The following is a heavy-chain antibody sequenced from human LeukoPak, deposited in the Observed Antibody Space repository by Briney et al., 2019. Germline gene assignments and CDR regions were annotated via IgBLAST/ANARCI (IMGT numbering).Heavy chain of an antibody. CDR1: GGSFSGYY. CDR2: INRSGST. CDR3: ARGLSEDYDDSNGFYYVFDY. Sequence: SETLSLTCAIYGGSFSGYYWSWIRQPPGKGLEWIGEINRSGSTNSNPSLKTRVTMSVDTSKNQFSLRLSSVTAADTAVYYCARGLSEDYDDSNGFYYVFDYWGQGTLVTVSS. J-gene: IGHJ4*02. V-gene: IGHV4-34*01. D-gene: IGHD3-22*01.